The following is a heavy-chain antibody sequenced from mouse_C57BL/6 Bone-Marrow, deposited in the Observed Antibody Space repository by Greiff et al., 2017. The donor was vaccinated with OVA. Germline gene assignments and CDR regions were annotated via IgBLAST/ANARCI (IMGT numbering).Heavy chain of an antibody. CDR3: AMLLRFPWFAY. D-gene: IGHD1-1*01. J-gene: IGHJ3*01. Sequence: VQLQQSGPELVKPGASVKMSCKASGYTFTDYNMHWVKQSHGKSLEWIGYINPNNGGTSYNQKFKGKATLTVNKSSSTAYMELRSLTSEDSAVYYCAMLLRFPWFAYWGQGTLVTVSA. V-gene: IGHV1-22*01. CDR2: INPNNGGT. CDR1: GYTFTDYN.